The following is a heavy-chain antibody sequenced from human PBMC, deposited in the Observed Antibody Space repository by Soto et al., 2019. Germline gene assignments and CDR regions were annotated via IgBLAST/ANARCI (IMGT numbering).Heavy chain of an antibody. J-gene: IGHJ3*02. CDR3: AAGYSTGLDAFDI. V-gene: IGHV5-51*01. CDR1: GYNFANFW. Sequence: GESLKISCKGSGYNFANFWIGWVRQMPGKGLEWLGMIFPVDSDTKNSPSLEGQITMSVGKSDSSAYLQWRSLKASDTAIYYCAAGYSTGLDAFDIWGQGTMVTVS. D-gene: IGHD2-8*02. CDR2: IFPVDSDT.